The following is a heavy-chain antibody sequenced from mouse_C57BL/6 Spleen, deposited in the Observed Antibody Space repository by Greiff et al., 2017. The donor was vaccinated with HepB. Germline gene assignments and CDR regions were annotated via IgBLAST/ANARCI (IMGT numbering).Heavy chain of an antibody. J-gene: IGHJ2*01. Sequence: QVQLKQSGAELVRPGASVTLSCKASGYTFTDYEMHWVKQTPVHGLEWIGAIDPETGGTAYNQKFKGKAILTADKSSSTAYMELRSLTSEDSAVYYCDGLRCGFDYWGQGTTLTVSS. CDR3: DGLRCGFDY. V-gene: IGHV1-15*01. CDR2: IDPETGGT. D-gene: IGHD2-2*01. CDR1: GYTFTDYE.